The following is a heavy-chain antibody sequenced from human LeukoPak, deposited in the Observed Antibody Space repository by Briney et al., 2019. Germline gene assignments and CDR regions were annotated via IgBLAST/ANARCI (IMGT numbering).Heavy chain of an antibody. CDR2: INPNSGGT. Sequence: ASVKVSCKASGYTFTGYYMHWVRQAPGQGLEWMGWINPNSGGTNYAQKFQGRVTMTRDTSISTAYMELSRLRSDDTAVYYCARELLIYSSGSGYWGQGTLVTVSS. D-gene: IGHD6-19*01. CDR1: GYTFTGYY. CDR3: ARELLIYSSGSGY. J-gene: IGHJ4*02. V-gene: IGHV1-2*02.